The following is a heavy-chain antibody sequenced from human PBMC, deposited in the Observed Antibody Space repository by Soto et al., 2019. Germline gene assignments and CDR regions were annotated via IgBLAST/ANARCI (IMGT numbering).Heavy chain of an antibody. J-gene: IGHJ6*02. CDR2: IYYSGST. D-gene: IGHD5-18*01. Sequence: SETLSLTCTGSGGSISSYYCSWIRQPPWKGLEWIGYIYYSGSTNYSPSLKSRIIISLDTSKNQSALKVSSVTAADRAVYYCARGEAGYNHGLRAYYGMGVGGAGT. CDR1: GGSISSYY. CDR3: ARGEAGYNHGLRAYYGMGV. V-gene: IGHV4-59*01.